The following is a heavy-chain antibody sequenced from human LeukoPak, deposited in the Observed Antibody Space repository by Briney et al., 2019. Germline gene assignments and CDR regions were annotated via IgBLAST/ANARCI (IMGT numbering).Heavy chain of an antibody. CDR1: GFTFSSYA. CDR3: AKERCTNAVCYFGSGMDV. Sequence: GGSLRLSCAASGFTFSSYAMSWVRQAPGKGREGVAGISGSGGSTYYADSVKGRFTISRDNSKNTLYLQMNSLGAEDTAVYYCAKERCTNAVCYFGSGMDVWGQGTTVTVSS. V-gene: IGHV3-23*01. D-gene: IGHD2-8*01. J-gene: IGHJ6*02. CDR2: ISGSGGST.